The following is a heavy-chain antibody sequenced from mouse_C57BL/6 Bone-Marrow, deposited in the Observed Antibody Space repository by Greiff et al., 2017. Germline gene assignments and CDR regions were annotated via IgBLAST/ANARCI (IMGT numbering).Heavy chain of an antibody. CDR3: ARRGPLYYYGSSYIAY. Sequence: EVKLMESGGDLVKPGGSLKLSCAASGFTFSSYGMSWVRQTPDKRLEWVATISSGGSYTYYPDSVKGRFTISRDNAKNTLYLQMSSLKSEDTAMYYCARRGPLYYYGSSYIAYWGQGTLVTVSA. CDR2: ISSGGSYT. V-gene: IGHV5-6*02. CDR1: GFTFSSYG. D-gene: IGHD1-1*01. J-gene: IGHJ3*01.